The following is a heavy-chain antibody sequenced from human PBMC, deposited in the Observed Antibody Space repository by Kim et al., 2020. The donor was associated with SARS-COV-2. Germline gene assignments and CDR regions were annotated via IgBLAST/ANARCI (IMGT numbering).Heavy chain of an antibody. CDR3: ASTGLFWSGYLNPESWFDP. D-gene: IGHD3-3*01. Sequence: GGSLRLSCAASGFTFSDYYMSWIRQAPGKGLEWVSYISSSGSTIYYADSVKGRFTISRDNAKNSLYLQMNSLRAEDTAVYYCASTGLFWSGYLNPESWFDPWGQGTLVTVSS. V-gene: IGHV3-11*01. CDR2: ISSSGSTI. CDR1: GFTFSDYY. J-gene: IGHJ5*02.